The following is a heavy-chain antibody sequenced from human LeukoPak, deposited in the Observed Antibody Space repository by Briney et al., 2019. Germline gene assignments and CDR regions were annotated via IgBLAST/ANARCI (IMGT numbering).Heavy chain of an antibody. CDR1: GGSIGSYY. CDR2: IYHSGST. CDR3: ARGGAARLHLQN. V-gene: IGHV4-59*01. J-gene: IGHJ1*01. D-gene: IGHD6-6*01. Sequence: SETLSLTCSVSGGSIGSYYWSWIRQPPGKGLEWIGYIYHSGSTNYNPSLQSRVTISVDTSKNQFSLNLNSVTAADTAVYYCARGGAARLHLQNWGQGTLVTVSS.